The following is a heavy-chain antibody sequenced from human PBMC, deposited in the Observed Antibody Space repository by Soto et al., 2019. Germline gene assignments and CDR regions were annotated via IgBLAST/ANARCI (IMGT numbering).Heavy chain of an antibody. Sequence: QVQLVQSGAEVKKPGASVKVSCKASGYTFINYGITWVRQAPGQGLEWMGWITPYNGNTNYAQKLQGRVTMTTDTSTSTAYIEVRSLRSDDTAVYYYAKGEGFLDYWGQGTLFTVSS. CDR1: GYTFINYG. CDR3: AKGEGFLDY. CDR2: ITPYNGNT. V-gene: IGHV1-18*01. D-gene: IGHD2-15*01. J-gene: IGHJ4*02.